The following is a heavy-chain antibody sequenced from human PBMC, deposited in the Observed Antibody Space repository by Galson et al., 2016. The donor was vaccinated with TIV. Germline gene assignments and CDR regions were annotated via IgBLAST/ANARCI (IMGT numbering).Heavy chain of an antibody. CDR2: IYYSGST. D-gene: IGHD6-19*01. V-gene: IGHV4-39*01. CDR3: ARQRLAIPNWFDP. CDR1: GGSVNSGYDY. Sequence: SETLSLTCSVSGGSVNSGYDYWVWIRQPPGKGLEWIGTIYYSGSTYYNPSPKSRVNLSVNTSKNQFSLRLTSVTAADTSIYYCARQRLAIPNWFDPWGQGTLVTVSS. J-gene: IGHJ5*02.